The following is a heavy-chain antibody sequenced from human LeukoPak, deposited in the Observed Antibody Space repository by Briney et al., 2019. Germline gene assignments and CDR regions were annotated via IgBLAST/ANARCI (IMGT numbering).Heavy chain of an antibody. D-gene: IGHD6-13*01. Sequence: GASVKVSCKASGYTFTSYAMHWVRQAPGQRLEWMGWINAGNGNTKYSQKFQGRVTITRDTSASTAYMELSSLRSEDTAVYYCARDADSSWTYYFDYWGQGTLATVSS. J-gene: IGHJ4*02. CDR1: GYTFTSYA. CDR2: INAGNGNT. CDR3: ARDADSSWTYYFDY. V-gene: IGHV1-3*01.